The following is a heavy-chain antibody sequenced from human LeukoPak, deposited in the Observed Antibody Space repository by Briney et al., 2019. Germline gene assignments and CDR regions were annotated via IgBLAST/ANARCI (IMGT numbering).Heavy chain of an antibody. CDR2: TYYRSKWYN. D-gene: IGHD6-13*01. Sequence: SQTLSLTCALSGDSVSSNSAAWNWIRQSPSRGLEWLGRTYYRSKWYNDYAVSVKSRITINPDTSKNQFSLQLNSVTPEDTAVYYCARVVAAAGTRWFDPWGQGTLVTVSS. V-gene: IGHV6-1*01. J-gene: IGHJ5*02. CDR1: GDSVSSNSAA. CDR3: ARVVAAAGTRWFDP.